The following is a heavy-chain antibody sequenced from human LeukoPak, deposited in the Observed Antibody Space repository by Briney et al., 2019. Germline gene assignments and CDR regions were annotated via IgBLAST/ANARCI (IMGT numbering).Heavy chain of an antibody. J-gene: IGHJ4*02. D-gene: IGHD3-16*01. CDR1: GGSISSYY. V-gene: IGHV4-4*07. Sequence: SETLSLTCTVSGGSISSYYWSWIRQPAGKGLEWIGRIYASGSTDYKPSLKSRVTMSVDASKNQFSLKLSSVTAADTAVYYCARGAGGAMNHDYWGQGTLVTVSS. CDR3: ARGAGGAMNHDY. CDR2: IYASGST.